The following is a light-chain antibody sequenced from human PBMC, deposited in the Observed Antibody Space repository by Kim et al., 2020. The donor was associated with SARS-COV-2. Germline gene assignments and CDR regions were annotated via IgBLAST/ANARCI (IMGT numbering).Light chain of an antibody. CDR1: SSDVGSYNR. V-gene: IGLV2-18*02. CDR2: VVS. Sequence: QSALTQPPSVSGSPGQSVTIACTGTSSDVGSYNRVPWYQQPLGTAPKLLIYVVSNQPSGVPDRFSGSKSGNTASLTISGLQAEDEADYYCNSYTSRITFGFGPGTKFTVL. J-gene: IGLJ1*01. CDR3: NSYTSRITFG.